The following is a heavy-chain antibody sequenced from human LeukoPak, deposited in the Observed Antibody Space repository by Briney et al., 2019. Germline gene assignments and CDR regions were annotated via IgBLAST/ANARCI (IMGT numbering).Heavy chain of an antibody. CDR2: IYYSGST. Sequence: SETLSLTCTVSGGSISSGDYYWSWIRQPPGKGLEWIGYIYYSGSTYYNPSLKSRVTISVDTSKNQFSLKLSSATAADTAVYYCARDQDYDFWSGSQAGHAFDIWGQGTMVTVSS. D-gene: IGHD3-3*01. CDR1: GGSISSGDYY. J-gene: IGHJ3*02. CDR3: ARDQDYDFWSGSQAGHAFDI. V-gene: IGHV4-30-4*08.